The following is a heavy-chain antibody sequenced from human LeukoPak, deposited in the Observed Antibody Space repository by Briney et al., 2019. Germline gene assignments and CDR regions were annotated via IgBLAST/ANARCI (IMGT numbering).Heavy chain of an antibody. V-gene: IGHV5-51*01. J-gene: IGHJ5*02. CDR3: AKSPSGFTYGRNWFDP. Sequence: GESLKISCQGSGYSFTNYWITWVRQMHGGGLEWVGIIYPGDSDTRYSPSFQGQVIISADKSISTAYLQWSSLKASDTAMYYCAKSPSGFTYGRNWFDPWGQGTLVTVSS. CDR1: GYSFTNYW. D-gene: IGHD5-18*01. CDR2: IYPGDSDT.